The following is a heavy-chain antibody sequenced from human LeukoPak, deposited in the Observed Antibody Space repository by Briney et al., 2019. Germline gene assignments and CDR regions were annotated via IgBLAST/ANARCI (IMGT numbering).Heavy chain of an antibody. Sequence: GGSLRLSCAASGFTFDDYGLTWVRQAPGKGLEWVSGINWSGGNTGYADSVKGRFTISRDNAKNSLYLQMNSLRAEDTAVYYCARDGPFGEVEWGFDYWGQGTLVTVSS. CDR1: GFTFDDYG. CDR3: ARDGPFGEVEWGFDY. CDR2: INWSGGNT. J-gene: IGHJ4*02. D-gene: IGHD3-10*01. V-gene: IGHV3-20*04.